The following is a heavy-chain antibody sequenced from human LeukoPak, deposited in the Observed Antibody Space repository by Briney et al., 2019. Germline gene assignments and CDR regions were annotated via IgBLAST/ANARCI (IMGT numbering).Heavy chain of an antibody. CDR3: AREYCTVNSCYQSSLGY. CDR2: ISSNGGNK. D-gene: IGHD2-2*01. Sequence: GGSLRLSCVASGFSFSTYTMHWVRQAPGKGLEYVSAISSNGGNKYYANSVKGRFTISRDNSKNTLYLQMGSLRAEDMAVNYCAREYCTVNSCYQSSLGYWGQGTLVTVSS. J-gene: IGHJ4*02. CDR1: GFSFSTYT. V-gene: IGHV3-64*01.